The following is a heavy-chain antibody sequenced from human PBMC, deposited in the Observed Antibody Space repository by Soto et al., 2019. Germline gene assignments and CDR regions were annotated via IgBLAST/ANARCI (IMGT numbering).Heavy chain of an antibody. CDR1: GYTITGYY. J-gene: IGHJ6*02. D-gene: IGHD3-10*01. Sequence: ASVKVSCKASGYTITGYYMHWVRQAPGQGLEWMGWINPNSGGTNYAQKFQGWVTMTRDTSISTAYMELSRLRSDDTAVYYCARTVLLWFGELLPVDYYYGMDVWGQGTTVTVSS. CDR2: INPNSGGT. CDR3: ARTVLLWFGELLPVDYYYGMDV. V-gene: IGHV1-2*04.